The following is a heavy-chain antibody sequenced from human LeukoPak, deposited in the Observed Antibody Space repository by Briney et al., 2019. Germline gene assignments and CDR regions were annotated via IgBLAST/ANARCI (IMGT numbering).Heavy chain of an antibody. CDR1: GYSINSDYY. Sequence: SETLSLTCIVSGYSINSDYYWSWLRQPPGKGLEWIGYIYYSGSTNYNPSLKSRVTISVDTSKNQFSLKLSSVTAADTAVYYCASSSGRLGAFDYWGQGTLVTVSS. CDR2: IYYSGST. D-gene: IGHD3-22*01. CDR3: ASSSGRLGAFDY. J-gene: IGHJ4*02. V-gene: IGHV4-61*01.